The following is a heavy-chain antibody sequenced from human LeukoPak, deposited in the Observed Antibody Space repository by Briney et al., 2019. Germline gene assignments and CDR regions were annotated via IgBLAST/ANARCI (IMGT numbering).Heavy chain of an antibody. D-gene: IGHD3-10*01. Sequence: ASVMVSCKASGYTFTSYDINWVRQATGQGLEWMGWMNPNSGNTGYAQKFQGRVTMTRNTSISTAYMELSSLRSEDTAVYYCARDRSGSYYNSAFDIWGQGTMVTVSS. V-gene: IGHV1-8*02. J-gene: IGHJ3*02. CDR1: GYTFTSYD. CDR2: MNPNSGNT. CDR3: ARDRSGSYYNSAFDI.